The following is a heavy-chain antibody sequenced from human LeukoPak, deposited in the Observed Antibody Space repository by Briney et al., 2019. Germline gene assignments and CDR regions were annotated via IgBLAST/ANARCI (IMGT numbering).Heavy chain of an antibody. J-gene: IGHJ6*02. CDR1: GYSFTRYW. Sequence: GESLKISCKGSGYSFTRYWIGWVRQMPGKGMGWMGIIYPGDSDIRYSPSFQGQVNFSADKSISTAYLQWSSLKASDTAMYYCARLFPSSSRSNQYYYYYGMDVWGQGTTVTVSS. CDR2: IYPGDSDI. CDR3: ARLFPSSSRSNQYYYYYGMDV. D-gene: IGHD6-13*01. V-gene: IGHV5-51*01.